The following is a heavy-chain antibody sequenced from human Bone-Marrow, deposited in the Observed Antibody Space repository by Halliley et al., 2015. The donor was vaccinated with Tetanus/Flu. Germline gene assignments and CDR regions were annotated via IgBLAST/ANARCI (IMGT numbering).Heavy chain of an antibody. V-gene: IGHV5-10-1*01. CDR2: VDPVDPYT. Sequence: MGRVDPVDPYTDYSPSFQGHVTISGDKSISTAYLQWSSLKASDTATYYCARQSSGSYGYYNLDVWGQGTTVSVSS. D-gene: IGHD3-22*01. J-gene: IGHJ6*02. CDR3: ARQSSGSYGYYNLDV.